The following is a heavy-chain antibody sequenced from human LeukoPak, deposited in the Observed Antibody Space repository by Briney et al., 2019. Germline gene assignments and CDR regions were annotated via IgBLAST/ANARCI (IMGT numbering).Heavy chain of an antibody. CDR2: IGTAGDT. J-gene: IGHJ2*01. CDR3: ARALDFSSTNCYYNYFDL. D-gene: IGHD2-2*01. CDR1: GCTFSSHD. Sequence: PGGSLRLSCAASGCTFSSHDRHWVRQATGKGLEWVSAIGTAGDTYYPGSVKGRFTISRENAKNSLYLLMNSLRAGDTAVYYCARALDFSSTNCYYNYFDLWGRGTLVTVSS. V-gene: IGHV3-13*04.